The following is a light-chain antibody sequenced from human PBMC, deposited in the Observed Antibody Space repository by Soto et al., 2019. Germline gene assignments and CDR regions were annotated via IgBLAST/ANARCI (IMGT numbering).Light chain of an antibody. CDR3: ATWDDSLNGGV. V-gene: IGLV1-44*01. J-gene: IGLJ3*02. CDR1: NSNIGINV. Sequence: QSVLTQPPSVSVTPGQRVTISCSGSNSNIGINVVNWYQQLPGTAPKLLIYSGTQRPSGVPDRFSGSKSGTAASLAISGLQSEDEADYYCATWDDSLNGGVFGGGTKVTVL. CDR2: SGT.